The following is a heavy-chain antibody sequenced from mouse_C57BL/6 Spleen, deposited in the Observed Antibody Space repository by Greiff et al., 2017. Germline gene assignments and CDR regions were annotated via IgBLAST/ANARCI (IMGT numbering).Heavy chain of an antibody. CDR2: INPGSGGP. CDR3: ATMITGYYFDY. J-gene: IGHJ2*01. CDR1: GYAFTNYL. D-gene: IGHD2-4*01. V-gene: IGHV1-54*01. Sequence: QVQLKQSGAELVRPGTSVKVSCKASGYAFTNYLIEWVKQRPGQGLEWIGVINPGSGGPNYNEKFKGKAPLTADKYSSTAYMQLSSLTSEDSAVYFCATMITGYYFDYWGQGTTLTVSS.